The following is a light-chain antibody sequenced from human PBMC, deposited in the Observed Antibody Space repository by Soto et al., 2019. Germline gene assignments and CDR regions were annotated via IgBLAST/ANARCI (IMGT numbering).Light chain of an antibody. CDR2: AAS. J-gene: IGKJ1*01. V-gene: IGKV1-39*01. CDR3: QQSYSTPRT. Sequence: DIQMTQSPSSLSASVGDRVTITCRASQTISGYLSWYQQKPGKAPELLIYAASYLGNGVPSRFSGSGSGIDFTLTISSLQPEDFATYYCQQSYSTPRTFGQGTKVDNK. CDR1: QTISGY.